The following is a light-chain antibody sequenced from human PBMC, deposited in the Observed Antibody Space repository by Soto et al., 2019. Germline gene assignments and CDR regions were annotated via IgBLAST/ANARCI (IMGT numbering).Light chain of an antibody. CDR2: RDS. V-gene: IGLV3-9*01. J-gene: IGLJ3*02. Sequence: SYALTPPLSVSVALGQTARITCGGNNIGSKNVHWYQQKPGQAPVLVIYRDSNRLSGIPERFSGSNSGNTATLTISRAQAGDEADYYCQVWDSSTARVFGGGTKVTVL. CDR1: NIGSKN. CDR3: QVWDSSTARV.